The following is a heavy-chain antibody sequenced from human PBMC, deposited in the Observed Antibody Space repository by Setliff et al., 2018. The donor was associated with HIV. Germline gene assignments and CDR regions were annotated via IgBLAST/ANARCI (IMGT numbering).Heavy chain of an antibody. CDR3: ARPTGGSLGDYFDY. V-gene: IGHV1-69*10. CDR2: IFPILGIA. J-gene: IGHJ4*02. CDR1: GGTFSSYA. Sequence: SVKVSCKASGGTFSSYAISWVRQAPGRGLEWMGGIFPILGIANYAQRFQGRVTITADKSTNTAYMDLSSLRSEDTAVYYCARPTGGSLGDYFDYWGQGTLVTVSS. D-gene: IGHD3-16*01.